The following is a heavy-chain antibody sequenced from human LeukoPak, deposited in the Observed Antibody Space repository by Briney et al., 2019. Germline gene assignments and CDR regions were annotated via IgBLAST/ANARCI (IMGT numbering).Heavy chain of an antibody. Sequence: GGSLRLSCAASGFTFSNFAMNWVRQAPGKGLEWVAVISYDGSNKYYRDSVKGRFTITRDNSKNTLFLQMSSLRPDDTSVYYCARDEGTSGYYYEYFQHWGQGTLVFVSS. V-gene: IGHV3-30*04. J-gene: IGHJ1*01. CDR2: ISYDGSNK. D-gene: IGHD3-22*01. CDR1: GFTFSNFA. CDR3: ARDEGTSGYYYEYFQH.